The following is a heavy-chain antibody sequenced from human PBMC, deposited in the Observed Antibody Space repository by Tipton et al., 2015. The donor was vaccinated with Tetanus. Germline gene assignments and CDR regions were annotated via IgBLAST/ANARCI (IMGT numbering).Heavy chain of an antibody. Sequence: SLRLSCAASGFTFSNYNMNWVRQTPGKGLEWVSSISSSSSYIYYADSIKGRFTISRDNAENSLYLQMNSLGAEDTAVYYCAKTTVSANYFDSGGQGTLVTVSS. CDR3: AKTTVSANYFDS. J-gene: IGHJ4*02. CDR1: GFTFSNYN. D-gene: IGHD4-11*01. CDR2: ISSSSSYI. V-gene: IGHV3-21*06.